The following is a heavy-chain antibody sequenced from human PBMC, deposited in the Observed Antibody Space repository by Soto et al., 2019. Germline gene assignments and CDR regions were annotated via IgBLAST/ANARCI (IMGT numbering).Heavy chain of an antibody. CDR3: ATEGAKTTWNFDY. V-gene: IGHV3-23*01. CDR2: VSPHGANT. J-gene: IGHJ4*02. Sequence: PGGSLRLSCVASGFTFGSCGMNWVHQAPGKGLEWVAGVSPHGANTYYADSVRGRFIISRDDSRNTVSLDMNSLRGDDSAVYYCATEGAKTTWNFDYWGQGTVVTVSS. D-gene: IGHD1-1*01. CDR1: GFTFGSCG.